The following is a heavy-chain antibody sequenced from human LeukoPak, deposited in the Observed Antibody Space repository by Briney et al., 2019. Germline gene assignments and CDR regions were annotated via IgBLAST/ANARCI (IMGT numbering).Heavy chain of an antibody. J-gene: IGHJ4*02. CDR3: ARALTTADFDC. CDR2: VFTTGST. Sequence: SETLSLTCTVSGGSIGRYYWSWIRQPAGKGLEWIGRVFTTGSTTCNPSLKSRVTMSVDTSKNQFSLKLNSMTAADTAVYYCARALTTADFDCWGQGILVTVSS. D-gene: IGHD4-17*01. V-gene: IGHV4-4*07. CDR1: GGSIGRYY.